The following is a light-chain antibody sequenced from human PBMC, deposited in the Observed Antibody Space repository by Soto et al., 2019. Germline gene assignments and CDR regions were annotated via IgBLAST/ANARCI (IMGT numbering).Light chain of an antibody. Sequence: EIVLTQSPGTLSLSPGERATLSCRASQSVSSNYLAWFQQKPGQAPRLLIYAASSRATGIPDRFSGSGFGTDFTLTISRLEPEDFAVYYCQQYGSSPQTFGQGTKVEIK. CDR1: QSVSSNY. CDR2: AAS. V-gene: IGKV3-20*01. J-gene: IGKJ1*01. CDR3: QQYGSSPQT.